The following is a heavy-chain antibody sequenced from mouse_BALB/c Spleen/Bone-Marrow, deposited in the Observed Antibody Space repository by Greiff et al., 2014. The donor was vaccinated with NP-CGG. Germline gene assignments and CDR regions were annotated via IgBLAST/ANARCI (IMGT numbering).Heavy chain of an antibody. CDR3: ARSDYRFDPLPY. CDR1: GHTFTDYW. Sequence: LVESGAELVMPGASVKMSCKASGHTFTDYWMHWVKQRPGQGPEWIGAIDTSDSYTSYNQKFKGKATLTVDESSSTAYMQLSSLTSEDSAVYYCARSDYRFDPLPYWGQGTLVTVSA. D-gene: IGHD2-14*01. CDR2: IDTSDSYT. V-gene: IGHV1-69*01. J-gene: IGHJ3*01.